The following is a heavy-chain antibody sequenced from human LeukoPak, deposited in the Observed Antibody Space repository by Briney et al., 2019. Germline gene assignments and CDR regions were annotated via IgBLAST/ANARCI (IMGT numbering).Heavy chain of an antibody. CDR2: ISSSSSYI. Sequence: GGSLRLSCAASGLTFSSYSMNWVRQAPGKGLEWVSSISSSSSYIYYADSVKGRFTISRDNAKNSLYLQMNSLRAEDTAVYYCAREPEDIVVVVAAHDAFDIWGQGTMVTVSS. D-gene: IGHD2-15*01. CDR3: AREPEDIVVVVAAHDAFDI. CDR1: GLTFSSYS. J-gene: IGHJ3*02. V-gene: IGHV3-21*01.